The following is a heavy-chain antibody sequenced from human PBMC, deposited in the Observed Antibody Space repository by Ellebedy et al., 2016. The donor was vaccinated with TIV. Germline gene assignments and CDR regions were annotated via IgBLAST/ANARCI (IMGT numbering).Heavy chain of an antibody. V-gene: IGHV3-23*01. Sequence: GESLKISXAASGFTFSSYVMSWVRQAPGKGLEWVSAISGSGSSTYYADSVKGRFTISRDNSKNTLYLQMNSLRAEDTAVYYCAKPVLLWFGDPSPHNFDYWGQGTLVTVSS. CDR2: ISGSGSST. CDR3: AKPVLLWFGDPSPHNFDY. J-gene: IGHJ4*02. D-gene: IGHD3-10*01. CDR1: GFTFSSYV.